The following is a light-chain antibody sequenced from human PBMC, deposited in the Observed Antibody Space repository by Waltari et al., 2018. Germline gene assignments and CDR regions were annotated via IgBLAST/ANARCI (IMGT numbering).Light chain of an antibody. V-gene: IGLV1-47*01. Sequence: QSVLTQPPSASGTPGQRVTISCSGSRSNIGSNYVYWYQQLPGTAPKLLIYRNNRRPSGGPDRSSGSKSGTSASLAISGLRSEDEADYYCAAWDDSLSGRVFGGGTKVTVL. J-gene: IGLJ3*02. CDR1: RSNIGSNY. CDR3: AAWDDSLSGRV. CDR2: RNN.